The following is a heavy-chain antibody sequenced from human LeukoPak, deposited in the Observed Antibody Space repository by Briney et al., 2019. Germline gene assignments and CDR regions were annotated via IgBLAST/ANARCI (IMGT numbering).Heavy chain of an antibody. CDR2: VYYTGGT. V-gene: IGHV4-39*07. J-gene: IGHJ4*02. D-gene: IGHD3-9*01. Sequence: SETLSLTCTVSGGSISSRTYYWGWIRQPPGKGLEWIGSVYYTGGTYHNPSLKSRVTISVDTSKNQFSLKLSSVTAADTAVYYCARADYDILTGYYENEYYFDYWGQGTLVTVSS. CDR1: GGSISSRTYY. CDR3: ARADYDILTGYYENEYYFDY.